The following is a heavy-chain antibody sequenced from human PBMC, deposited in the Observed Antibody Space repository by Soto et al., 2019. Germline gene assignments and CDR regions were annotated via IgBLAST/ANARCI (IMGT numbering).Heavy chain of an antibody. CDR2: INPNSGGT. CDR3: ARGSHLKNHRWDYYYMDV. V-gene: IGHV1-2*04. CDR1: VYTFTGYY. J-gene: IGHJ6*03. Sequence: ASVKVACNASVYTFTGYYMHWVRLAPGQGLEWMGWINPNSGGTNYAQKFQGWVTMTRDTSISTAYMELSRLRSDDTAVYYCARGSHLKNHRWDYYYMDVWGKGTTVTVSS.